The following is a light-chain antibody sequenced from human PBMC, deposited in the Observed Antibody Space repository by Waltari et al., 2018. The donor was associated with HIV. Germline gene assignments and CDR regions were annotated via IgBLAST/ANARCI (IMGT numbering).Light chain of an antibody. Sequence: DIVMTQSPDSLAVSLGERATINCKSSQRLLFISDNKNYLAWYQQKPGQPPKVLIYGASTRESGVPDRFSGSGSGTDFTLTISRLEPEDFAVYYCQQYGNTPRITFGQGTRLEIK. CDR2: GAS. CDR1: QRLLFISDNKNY. J-gene: IGKJ5*01. CDR3: QQYGNTPRIT. V-gene: IGKV4-1*01.